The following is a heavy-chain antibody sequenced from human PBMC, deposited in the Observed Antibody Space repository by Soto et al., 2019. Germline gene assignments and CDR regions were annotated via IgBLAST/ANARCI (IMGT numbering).Heavy chain of an antibody. CDR1: GFTFSSYG. CDR3: AKDGHKWELQFDY. Sequence: GSLRLSCAASGFTFSSYGMHWVRQAPGKGLEWVAVISYDGSNKYYADSVKGRFTISRDNSKNTLYLQMNSLRAEDTAVYYCAKDGHKWELQFDYWGQGTLVTVSS. D-gene: IGHD1-26*01. V-gene: IGHV3-30*18. J-gene: IGHJ4*02. CDR2: ISYDGSNK.